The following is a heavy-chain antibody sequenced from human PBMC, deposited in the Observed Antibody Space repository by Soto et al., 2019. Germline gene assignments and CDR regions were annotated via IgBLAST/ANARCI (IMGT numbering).Heavy chain of an antibody. J-gene: IGHJ4*02. CDR1: GFTFSSYS. CDR3: ARDNDCWSGFELGY. CDR2: ISSSSSYI. D-gene: IGHD3-3*01. V-gene: IGHV3-21*01. Sequence: EVQLVESGGGLVKPGGSLRLSCAASGFTFSSYSMNWVRQAPGKGLEWVSSISSSSSYIYYADSVKGRFTISRDNAKNSLYLQMNSLRAEDTAVYYCARDNDCWSGFELGYWGQGTLVTVSS.